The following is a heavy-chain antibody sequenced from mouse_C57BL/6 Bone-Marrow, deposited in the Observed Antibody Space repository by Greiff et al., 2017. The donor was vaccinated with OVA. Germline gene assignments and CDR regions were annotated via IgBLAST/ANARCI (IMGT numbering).Heavy chain of an antibody. V-gene: IGHV5-9-1*02. CDR2: ISSGGDYI. Sequence: DVMLVESGEGLVKPGGSLKLSCAASGFTFSSYAMSWVRQTPEKRLEWVAYISSGGDYIYYADTVKGRFTISRDNARNTLYLQMSSLKSEDTAMYYCTRDWDEDYFDYWGQGTLSQSPQ. CDR1: GFTFSSYA. D-gene: IGHD4-1*01. CDR3: TRDWDEDYFDY. J-gene: IGHJ2*01.